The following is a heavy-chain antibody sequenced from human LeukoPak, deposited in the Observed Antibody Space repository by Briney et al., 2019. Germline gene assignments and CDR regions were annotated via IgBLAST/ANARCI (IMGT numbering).Heavy chain of an antibody. V-gene: IGHV3-64D*06. CDR2: ISSNGGST. Sequence: PGGSLRLSCSASGFTFCSYAMHWVRQAPGKGLEYVSAISSNGGSTYYADSVKGRFTISRDNSKNTLYLQMSSLRAEDTAVYFCVRGYSFGPYGMDVWGQGTTVTVSS. CDR3: VRGYSFGPYGMDV. CDR1: GFTFCSYA. J-gene: IGHJ6*02. D-gene: IGHD2-15*01.